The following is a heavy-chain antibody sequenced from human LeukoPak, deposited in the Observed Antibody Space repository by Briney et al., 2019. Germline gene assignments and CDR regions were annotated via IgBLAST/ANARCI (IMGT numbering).Heavy chain of an antibody. D-gene: IGHD3-22*01. Sequence: GGSLRLSCAASGFTVSSTYMSWVRQAPGKGLEWVANIKQDGSEKYYVDSVKGRFTISRDNAKNSLYLQMNSLRAEDTAVYYCARNYYDSSVLDYWGRGTLVTVSS. J-gene: IGHJ4*02. CDR2: IKQDGSEK. CDR1: GFTVSSTY. CDR3: ARNYYDSSVLDY. V-gene: IGHV3-7*01.